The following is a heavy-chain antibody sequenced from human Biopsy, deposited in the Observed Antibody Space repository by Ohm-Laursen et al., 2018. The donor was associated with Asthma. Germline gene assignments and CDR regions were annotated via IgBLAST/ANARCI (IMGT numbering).Heavy chain of an antibody. CDR2: ISYDGRET. J-gene: IGHJ6*02. D-gene: IGHD2-21*02. V-gene: IGHV3-30*03. CDR3: TRDRFYNSVTSESFYYGVDV. Sequence: SLRLSCAASGFRLPIYGMHWVRQGPGKGPEWVALISYDGRETGYVDSVKGRFTISRDNFRNTVHLQMSSLRPEDSAVYYCTRDRFYNSVTSESFYYGVDVWGQGTTVTVSS. CDR1: GFRLPIYG.